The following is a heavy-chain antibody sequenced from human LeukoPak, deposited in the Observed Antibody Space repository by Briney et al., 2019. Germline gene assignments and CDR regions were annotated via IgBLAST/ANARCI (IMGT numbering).Heavy chain of an antibody. Sequence: SETLSLTCTVSGGSINSGGYYWSWIRQHPGKGLEWIGYIYYSGSTYYNPSLKSRVTISVDTSKNQFSLNQSSVTAADTAVYYCARGYSSSWSYFDYWGQGTLVTVSS. D-gene: IGHD6-13*01. J-gene: IGHJ4*02. V-gene: IGHV4-31*03. CDR1: GGSINSGGYY. CDR3: ARGYSSSWSYFDY. CDR2: IYYSGST.